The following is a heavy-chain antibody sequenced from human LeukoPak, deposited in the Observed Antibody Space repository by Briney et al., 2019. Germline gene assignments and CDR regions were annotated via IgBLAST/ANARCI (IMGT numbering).Heavy chain of an antibody. CDR1: RGSISSNY. CDR2: IYYSGST. J-gene: IGHJ4*02. CDR3: ARHREFSSSGNYFDY. V-gene: IGHV4-59*08. Sequence: SETLSLTCSVSRGSISSNYWSWIRQPPGKPLEWIGYIYYSGSTTYNPSLKSRVTISLDASKNQFSLKLRSVTAADTAVYYCARHREFSSSGNYFDYWGQGTLVTVSS. D-gene: IGHD6-6*01.